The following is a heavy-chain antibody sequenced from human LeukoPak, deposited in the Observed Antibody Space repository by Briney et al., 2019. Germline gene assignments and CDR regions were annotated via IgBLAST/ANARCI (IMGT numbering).Heavy chain of an antibody. D-gene: IGHD3-16*02. V-gene: IGHV4-39*01. Sequence: PSETLSLTCTVSGGSIISRSYYWGWSRRPPGKGLEWNGRIYYSGNTYYNPSLKSRVTISVDTSKNQFYLKLSSVTAADTAVYYCIYDYIWGSYPTWYFDYWGQGTLVTVSS. J-gene: IGHJ4*02. CDR2: IYYSGNT. CDR3: IYDYIWGSYPTWYFDY. CDR1: GGSIISRSYY.